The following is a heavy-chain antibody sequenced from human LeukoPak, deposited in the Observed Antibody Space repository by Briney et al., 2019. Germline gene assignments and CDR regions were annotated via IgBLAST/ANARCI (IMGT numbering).Heavy chain of an antibody. CDR3: ARELPIPRSAMVTSRFDP. CDR2: IYSGGST. Sequence: GGSLRLSCAASGFTVSSNYMSWVRQAPGKGLEWVSVIYSGGSTYYADSVKGRFTISRDNSKNTLYLQMNSLRAEDTAVYYCARELPIPRSAMVTSRFDPWAREPWSPSPQ. D-gene: IGHD5-18*01. J-gene: IGHJ5*02. V-gene: IGHV3-53*01. CDR1: GFTVSSNY.